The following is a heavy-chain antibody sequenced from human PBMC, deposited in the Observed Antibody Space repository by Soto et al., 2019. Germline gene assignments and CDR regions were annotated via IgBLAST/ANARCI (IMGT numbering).Heavy chain of an antibody. CDR2: IYGGLTT. V-gene: IGHV3-53*01. CDR3: ARDRIEAAGTPRFNYYYGMDV. CDR1: GFTVSSTY. Sequence: EVQLVESGGGLIQPGGSLRLSCAASGFTVSSTYMTWVRQAPGKGLEWVSVIYGGLTTSYADSVKGRFTISRDNSKNTVFLQMNSLRGEDTAVYYCARDRIEAAGTPRFNYYYGMDVLGQGTTVTVSS. J-gene: IGHJ6*02. D-gene: IGHD6-13*01.